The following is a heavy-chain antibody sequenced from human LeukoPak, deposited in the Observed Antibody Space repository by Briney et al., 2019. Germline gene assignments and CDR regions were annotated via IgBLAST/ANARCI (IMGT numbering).Heavy chain of an antibody. D-gene: IGHD1-26*01. CDR2: IKQDGAEK. V-gene: IGHV3-7*01. Sequence: GGSLRLSCAASGFRFGDYWMTWARHVPGKGLEWVANIKQDGAEKHYAESVEGRFIISRDNAKNSLYLEMDSLKVEDTAVYYCARVGAWDLQRVFDYWGQGTLVTFSS. CDR1: GFRFGDYW. J-gene: IGHJ4*02. CDR3: ARVGAWDLQRVFDY.